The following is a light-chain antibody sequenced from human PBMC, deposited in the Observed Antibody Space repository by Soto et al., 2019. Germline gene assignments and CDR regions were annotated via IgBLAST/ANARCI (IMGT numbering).Light chain of an antibody. CDR3: QQSYRTPIT. CDR1: QSISRY. Sequence: DLQMTQSPSSLSASVGDRVTITCRASQSISRYLSWFQQKPGKAPKLLIYAASNLEIGVPSRFSGSGSGTDFTLTISSLEPVDFATYFCQQSYRTPITFGQGTRLDIK. J-gene: IGKJ5*01. CDR2: AAS. V-gene: IGKV1-39*01.